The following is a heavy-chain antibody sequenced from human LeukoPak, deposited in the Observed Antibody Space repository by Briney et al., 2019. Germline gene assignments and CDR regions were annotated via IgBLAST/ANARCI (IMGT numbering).Heavy chain of an antibody. CDR1: GFSFSSYW. Sequence: TGGSLRLSCAASGFSFSSYWMHWVRQAPGKGLVRVSRITSDGSSTIYADSVKGRFTSSRDNAKNTLYLQMNSLRVEDTAVYYCARDINWALGNPWGQGTLVIVSS. CDR3: ARDINWALGNP. D-gene: IGHD1-1*01. CDR2: ITSDGSST. J-gene: IGHJ5*02. V-gene: IGHV3-74*01.